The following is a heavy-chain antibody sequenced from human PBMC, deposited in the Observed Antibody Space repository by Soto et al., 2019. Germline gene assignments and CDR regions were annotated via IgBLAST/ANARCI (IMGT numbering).Heavy chain of an antibody. J-gene: IGHJ4*02. V-gene: IGHV4-31*03. CDR1: GGSIRSASYY. CDR3: ARVPLELNYFDY. CDR2: IYYSGSS. Sequence: SETLSLTCTVSGGSIRSASYYWSWIRQHPGKGLEWIGSIYYSGSSYYNPSLKSRITISLDTSKNRFSLSLSSVTAADTAVYYCARVPLELNYFDYWGQGTLVTVSS. D-gene: IGHD1-7*01.